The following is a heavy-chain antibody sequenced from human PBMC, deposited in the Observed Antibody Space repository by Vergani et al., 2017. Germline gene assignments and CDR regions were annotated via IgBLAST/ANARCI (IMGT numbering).Heavy chain of an antibody. CDR2: IYYSGST. CDR1: GGSISSGGYY. V-gene: IGHV4-39*01. Sequence: QVQLQESGPGLVKPSQTLSLPCPVSGGSISSGGYYWSWIGQHPGKGLEWIGSIYYSGSTYYNPSLKSRVTISVDTSKNQFSLKLSSVTAADTAVYYCARPGYCSGGSCYSYFDYWGQGTLVTVSS. D-gene: IGHD2-15*01. CDR3: ARPGYCSGGSCYSYFDY. J-gene: IGHJ4*02.